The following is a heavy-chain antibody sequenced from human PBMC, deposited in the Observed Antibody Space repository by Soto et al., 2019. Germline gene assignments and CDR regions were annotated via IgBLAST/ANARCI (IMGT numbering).Heavy chain of an antibody. CDR2: IIPILGIA. CDR1: GGTFSSYT. J-gene: IGHJ4*02. V-gene: IGHV1-69*08. CDR3: AREGEIYDSSAYSHPTLYY. Sequence: QVQLVQSGAEVKKPGSSVKVSCKASGGTFSSYTISWVRQAPGQGLEWMGRIIPILGIANYAQKFQGRVMITADKSTSTACMELSSLRSEHTAMSYCAREGEIYDSSAYSHPTLYYWGQGTLVTVSS. D-gene: IGHD3-22*01.